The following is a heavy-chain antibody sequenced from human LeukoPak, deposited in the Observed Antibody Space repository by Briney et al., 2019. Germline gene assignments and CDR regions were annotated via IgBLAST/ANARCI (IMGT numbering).Heavy chain of an antibody. CDR3: ARRVTTVATSWLDS. CDR1: GDSISSYF. CDR2: MDYSGGT. D-gene: IGHD4-17*01. V-gene: IGHV4-59*08. Sequence: PSEALSLSCTDSGDSISSYFWAWVRPPPRMGLEWIGYMDYSGGTTYSTSPKSRVTMSVDTSKSQISFKLSSTTDGDTAVCYCARRVTTVATSWLDSWGQGTLVIVSS. J-gene: IGHJ5*01.